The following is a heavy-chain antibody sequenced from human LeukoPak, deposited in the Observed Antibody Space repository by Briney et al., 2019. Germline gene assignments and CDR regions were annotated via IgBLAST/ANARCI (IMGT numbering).Heavy chain of an antibody. J-gene: IGHJ4*02. CDR3: AKGNSGYYYDY. CDR1: GFTFSSYS. CDR2: IRDNGATT. V-gene: IGHV3-23*01. D-gene: IGHD3-22*01. Sequence: PGGSLRLSCAASGFTFSSYSMSWVRQAPGKGLEWVSSIRDNGATTYHADSVKGRFTISRDNSKNTAYLQMNSLRAEDTAVYFCAKGNSGYYYDYWGQGTLSPSPQ.